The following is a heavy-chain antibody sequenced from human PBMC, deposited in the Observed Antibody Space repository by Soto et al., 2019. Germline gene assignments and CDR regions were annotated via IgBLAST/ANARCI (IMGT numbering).Heavy chain of an antibody. Sequence: GGSLRLSCTASGFTFSNYAMSWVRQSPGKGLEWVSAITRTDSTYYADSVKGRFTISRDNSRNTLYLQMNSLGAEDAALYYCAKALVGEVGATDYWGQGTLVTVSS. V-gene: IGHV3-23*01. CDR1: GFTFSNYA. CDR3: AKALVGEVGATDY. J-gene: IGHJ4*02. D-gene: IGHD1-26*01. CDR2: ITRTDST.